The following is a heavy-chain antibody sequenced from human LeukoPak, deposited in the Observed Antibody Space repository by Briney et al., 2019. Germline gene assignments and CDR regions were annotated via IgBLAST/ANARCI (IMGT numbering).Heavy chain of an antibody. V-gene: IGHV3-20*04. CDR1: GFTFDDYG. D-gene: IGHD3-16*01. J-gene: IGHJ3*02. CDR2: INWNGGGT. CDR3: ARDEAGDLGAFDI. Sequence: TGGSLRLSCAASGFTFDDYGMSWVRQAPGKGLEWVSGINWNGGGTGYVDSVKGRFTISRDNAKNSLYLQMNSLRAEDTAVYYCARDEAGDLGAFDIWGQGTMVTVSS.